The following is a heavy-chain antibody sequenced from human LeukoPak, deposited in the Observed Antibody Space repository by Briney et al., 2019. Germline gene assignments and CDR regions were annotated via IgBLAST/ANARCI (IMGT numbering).Heavy chain of an antibody. CDR1: GFTFSSYG. J-gene: IGHJ4*02. Sequence: GGSLRLSCAASGFTFSSYGMHWVRQAPGKGLEWVAVIWYDGSNKYYADSVKGRFTISRDNSKNTLYLQMNCLRAEDTAVYYCARDVDTAMVGYEFDYWGQGTLVTVSS. V-gene: IGHV3-33*01. CDR3: ARDVDTAMVGYEFDY. CDR2: IWYDGSNK. D-gene: IGHD5-18*01.